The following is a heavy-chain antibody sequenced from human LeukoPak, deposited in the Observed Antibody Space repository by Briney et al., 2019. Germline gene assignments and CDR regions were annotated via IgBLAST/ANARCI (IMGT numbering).Heavy chain of an antibody. D-gene: IGHD3-10*01. CDR1: GGSISSSNW. Sequence: SETLSLTCAVSGGSISSSNWWSWVRQPPGKGLEWIGEIYHSGSTNYNPSLKSRVTISVDKSKNQFSLKLSSVTAADTAVYYCARVYYGSGSYCHLDYWGQGTLVTVSS. V-gene: IGHV4-4*02. J-gene: IGHJ4*02. CDR2: IYHSGST. CDR3: ARVYYGSGSYCHLDY.